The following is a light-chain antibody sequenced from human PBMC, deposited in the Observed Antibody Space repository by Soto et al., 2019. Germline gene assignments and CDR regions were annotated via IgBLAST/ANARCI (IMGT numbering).Light chain of an antibody. J-gene: IGKJ5*01. CDR3: QQRSSWPPIT. CDR1: QSLSSD. Sequence: ENVLTQFPGTLSLSPGDRATLSCRASQSLSSDSLAWYQHKPGQAPRLLIYDASDRATDIPARFSGSGSGTDFTLTISGLEPEDFAIYYCQQRSSWPPITFGQGTRLEI. V-gene: IGKV3-11*01. CDR2: DAS.